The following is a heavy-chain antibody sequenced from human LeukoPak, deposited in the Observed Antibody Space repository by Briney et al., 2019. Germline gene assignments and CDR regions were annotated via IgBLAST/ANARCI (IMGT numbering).Heavy chain of an antibody. CDR1: GFTFSRNW. D-gene: IGHD1-26*01. V-gene: IGHV3-7*01. Sequence: PGGSLRLSCESSGFTFSRNWMSWVRQAPGKGLEYVANINEDGTVKYYPDSVRGRFTISRDNAKNSVFLHMNSLKAEDTALYYCARDKDGSRDAFGVWGQGTLVTVSS. CDR2: INEDGTVK. CDR3: ARDKDGSRDAFGV. J-gene: IGHJ3*01.